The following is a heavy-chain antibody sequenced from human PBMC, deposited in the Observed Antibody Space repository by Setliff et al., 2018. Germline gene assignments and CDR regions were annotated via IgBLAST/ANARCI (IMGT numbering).Heavy chain of an antibody. CDR3: AKHSYYYGSGEIGWFDP. V-gene: IGHV1-18*01. D-gene: IGHD3-10*01. CDR2: NSV. J-gene: IGHJ5*02. Sequence: ASVKVSCKASGYIFSSYGIHWVRQAPGQGLEWMGWNSVYAREFQGRVTMTIDTPTSTAYMELRSLRSDDTAVYYCAKHSYYYGSGEIGWFDPWGQGTLVTVSS. CDR1: GYIFSSYG.